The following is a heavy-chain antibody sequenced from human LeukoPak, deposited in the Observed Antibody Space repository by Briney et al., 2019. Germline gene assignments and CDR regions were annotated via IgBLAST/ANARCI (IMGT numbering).Heavy chain of an antibody. Sequence: PRGSLRLSCAASGFTFSTYTMNWIRQAPGKGLEWVAGIYGSGGATFYANYVQCRFTCARVTSNTTVFLHMVSLSDEDTALYSGAKDLTPDGIWDVDYWGQGTLVTVSS. J-gene: IGHJ4*02. CDR3: AKDLTPDGIWDVDY. D-gene: IGHD1-14*01. V-gene: IGHV3-23*01. CDR2: IYGSGGAT. CDR1: GFTFSTYT.